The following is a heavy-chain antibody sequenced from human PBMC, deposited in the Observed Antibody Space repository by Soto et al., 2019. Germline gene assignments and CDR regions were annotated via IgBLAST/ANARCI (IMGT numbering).Heavy chain of an antibody. CDR3: XXTYSPFDY. CDR1: GYTFTSYG. D-gene: IGHD2-8*01. V-gene: IGHV1-18*01. J-gene: IGHJ4*02. CDR2: ISAYNGNT. Sequence: QVQLVQSGAEVKKPGASVKVSCKASGYTFTSYGISWVRQAPGQGLEWMGWISAYNGNTNYAQKLQGRVTMTTDTXXXXXXXXXXXXXXXDTAVYXXXXTYSPFDYWGQGTLVTVSS.